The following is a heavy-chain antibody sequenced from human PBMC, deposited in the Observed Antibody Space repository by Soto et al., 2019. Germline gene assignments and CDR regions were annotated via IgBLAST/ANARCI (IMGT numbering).Heavy chain of an antibody. D-gene: IGHD3-22*01. Sequence: SGPTLVNPTQTLTLTCTFSGFSLSTSGMCVSWIRQPPGKALEWLALIDWDDDKYYSTSLKTRLTISKDTSKNQVVLTMTNMDPVDTATYYCARTTYYYDSSGLRFDYWGQGTLVTVSS. J-gene: IGHJ4*02. CDR1: GFSLSTSGMC. V-gene: IGHV2-70*01. CDR3: ARTTYYYDSSGLRFDY. CDR2: IDWDDDK.